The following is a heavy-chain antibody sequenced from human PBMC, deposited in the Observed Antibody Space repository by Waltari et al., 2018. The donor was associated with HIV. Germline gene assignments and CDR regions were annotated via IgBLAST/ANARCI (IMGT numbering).Heavy chain of an antibody. D-gene: IGHD6-25*01. V-gene: IGHV1-3*01. CDR1: GYTFTNYA. J-gene: IGHJ6*02. CDR3: AREERQTAYYGMDV. CDR2: VNAGNGNT. Sequence: QVQVVQSGAEVKKPGASVKVSCTASGYTFTNYAMHWVRQAPGQRLEWMRWVNAGNGNTKYSQKFQGRVTFTRDTSASTAYMELSSLRSEDTAVYYCAREERQTAYYGMDVWGQGTTVTVSS.